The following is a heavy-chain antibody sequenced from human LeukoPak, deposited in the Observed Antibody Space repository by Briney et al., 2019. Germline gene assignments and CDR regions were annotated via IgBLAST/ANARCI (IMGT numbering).Heavy chain of an antibody. J-gene: IGHJ4*02. CDR1: GFTFSSYA. V-gene: IGHV3-23*01. Sequence: GALRLSCAASGFTFSSYAMNWVRQAPGKGLEWDSGISGSGDTTHYTESVKGRFTISRDNSKNTLYLQMNSLRAEDTAVYYCAKVNGWFGDFDYWGQGTLVTVSS. CDR2: ISGSGDTT. CDR3: AKVNGWFGDFDY. D-gene: IGHD3-10*01.